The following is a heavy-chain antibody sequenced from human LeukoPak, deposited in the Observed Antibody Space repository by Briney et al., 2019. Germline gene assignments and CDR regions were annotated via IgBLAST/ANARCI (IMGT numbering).Heavy chain of an antibody. V-gene: IGHV1-2*02. CDR3: ARDGMVRGVIKLKFDY. J-gene: IGHJ4*02. CDR2: INPNSGGT. D-gene: IGHD3-10*01. Sequence: GASVKVSCKASGYTFTGYYTHWVRQAPGQGLEWMGWINPNSGGTNYAQKFQGRVTMTRDTSISTAYMELSRLRSDDTAVYYCARDGMVRGVIKLKFDYWGQGTLVTVSS. CDR1: GYTFTGYY.